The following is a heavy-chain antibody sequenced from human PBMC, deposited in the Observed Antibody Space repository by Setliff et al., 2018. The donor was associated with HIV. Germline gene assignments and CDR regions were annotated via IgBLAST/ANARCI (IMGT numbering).Heavy chain of an antibody. Sequence: SETLSLTCTVSRGSISSGGYYWSWIRQPPGKGLEWIGYIFTSGSTNYNPSLKSRVTISVDTSKNLFSLKLSSVTAADTGVYYCARMRLDGGYSYDYWGQGTLVTVSS. D-gene: IGHD5-12*01. CDR3: ARMRLDGGYSYDY. V-gene: IGHV4-61*08. J-gene: IGHJ4*02. CDR1: RGSISSGGYY. CDR2: IFTSGST.